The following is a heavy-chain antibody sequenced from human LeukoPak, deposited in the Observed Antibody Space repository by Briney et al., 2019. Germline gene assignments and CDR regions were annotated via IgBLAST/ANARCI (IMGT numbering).Heavy chain of an antibody. CDR3: AKHSGITIFGGGDWFDP. Sequence: ASVKVSCKASGYTFTSNYIHWVRQAPGQGLEWMGMIYPRDGSTSYAQKFQGRVTVTRDTSTSTVHMELSGLRSEDTAVYYCAKHSGITIFGGGDWFDPRGQGTLVTVSS. D-gene: IGHD3-3*01. V-gene: IGHV1-46*01. J-gene: IGHJ5*02. CDR1: GYTFTSNY. CDR2: IYPRDGST.